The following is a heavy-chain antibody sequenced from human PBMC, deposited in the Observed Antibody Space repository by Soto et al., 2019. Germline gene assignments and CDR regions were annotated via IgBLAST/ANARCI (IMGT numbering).Heavy chain of an antibody. J-gene: IGHJ6*03. CDR1: GGSFSGYY. Sequence: QVQLQQWGAGLLKPSETLSLTCAVYGGSFSGYYWSWIRQPPGKGLEWIGEINHSGSTNYNPSLNSRVTISVDTSKNHFSLKLSSVTAADTAVYYCARSGSGWYSYYYYMDVWGKGTTVTVSS. CDR2: INHSGST. D-gene: IGHD6-19*01. V-gene: IGHV4-34*01. CDR3: ARSGSGWYSYYYYMDV.